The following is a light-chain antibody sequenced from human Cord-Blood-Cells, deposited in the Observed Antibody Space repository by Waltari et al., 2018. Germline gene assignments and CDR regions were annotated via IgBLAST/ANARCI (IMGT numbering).Light chain of an antibody. V-gene: IGKV1-39*01. CDR2: AAS. Sequence: DIQMTQSPSSLSASVGDRVTITCRASQSISSYLNWYQQKPGKAPKLLIYAASSVQSGFPSRFSGSGSGTDFTLTISSLQPEDFATYYCQQSYSTPPITFGQGTRLEIK. J-gene: IGKJ5*01. CDR3: QQSYSTPPIT. CDR1: QSISSY.